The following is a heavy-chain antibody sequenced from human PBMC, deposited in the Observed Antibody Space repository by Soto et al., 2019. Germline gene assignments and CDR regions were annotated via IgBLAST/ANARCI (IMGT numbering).Heavy chain of an antibody. CDR1: GYRFTSYW. V-gene: IGHV5-51*01. CDR3: ARQGYWSSTACYTVDY. CDR2: IYPGDSNT. D-gene: IGHD2-2*02. Sequence: PGESLKISCKGSGYRFTSYWIGWVRQMPGKGLEWMGIIYPGDSNTRYSPSFQGQVTISADKSISTAYLQWSSLKASDPDMYYCARQGYWSSTACYTVDYWGQGTLVTVSS. J-gene: IGHJ4*02.